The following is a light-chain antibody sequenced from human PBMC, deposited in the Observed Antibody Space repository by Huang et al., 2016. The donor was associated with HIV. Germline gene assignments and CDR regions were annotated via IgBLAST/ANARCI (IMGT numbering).Light chain of an antibody. Sequence: ELVMTQSPDTLSVSPGERATLSCSASQSVRDKLAWYQQKPGQAPRLLLHATSPRAAGVADRFSGSGSGTEFTLTISSRQSEDCGVYYCQQYESWPPLTFGGGTKVEIK. CDR2: ATS. CDR1: QSVRDK. CDR3: QQYESWPPLT. J-gene: IGKJ4*01. V-gene: IGKV3-15*01.